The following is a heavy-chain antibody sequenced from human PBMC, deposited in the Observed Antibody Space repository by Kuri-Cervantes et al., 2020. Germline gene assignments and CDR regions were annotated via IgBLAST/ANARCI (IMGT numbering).Heavy chain of an antibody. V-gene: IGHV3-7*01. CDR1: GFTFSSYW. CDR3: ARRPLRSYYMDV. D-gene: IGHD3-3*01. J-gene: IGHJ6*03. Sequence: GESLKISCAASGFTFSSYWISWVRQAPGKGLEWVANIKQDGSEKYYVDSVKGRFTISRDNAKNSLYLQMNSLRAEDTAVYYCARRPLRSYYMDVWGKGTTVTVSS. CDR2: IKQDGSEK.